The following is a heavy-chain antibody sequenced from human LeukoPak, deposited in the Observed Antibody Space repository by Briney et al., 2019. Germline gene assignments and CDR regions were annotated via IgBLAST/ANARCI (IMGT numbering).Heavy chain of an antibody. Sequence: SETLSLTCTVSGGSISSSSYYWGWIRQPPGKGLEWIGSIYYSGSTYYSPSLKSRVTISVDTSKNQFSLKLSSVTAADTAVYYCARRPDGVVPAAIYYYYYYMDVWGKGTTVTVSS. CDR2: IYYSGST. CDR3: ARRPDGVVPAAIYYYYYYMDV. J-gene: IGHJ6*03. D-gene: IGHD2-2*01. CDR1: GGSISSSSYY. V-gene: IGHV4-39*01.